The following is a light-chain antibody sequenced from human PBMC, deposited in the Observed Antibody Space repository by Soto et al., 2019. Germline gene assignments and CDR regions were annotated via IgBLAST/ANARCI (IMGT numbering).Light chain of an antibody. CDR3: QLYGSSPPRYT. V-gene: IGKV3-20*01. Sequence: VLTQSAGTLSLSPGERAALSCRASQSVSSSYLAWYQQKSGQAPRLLIYVASTRATGIPDRFSGSGSGTDFTLTISRLEAEDFAVYFCQLYGSSPPRYTFGQGTKLEIK. J-gene: IGKJ2*01. CDR2: VAS. CDR1: QSVSSSY.